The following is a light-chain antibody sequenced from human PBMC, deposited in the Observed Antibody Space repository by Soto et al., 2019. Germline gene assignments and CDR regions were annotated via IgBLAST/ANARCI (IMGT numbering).Light chain of an antibody. J-gene: IGKJ1*01. CDR1: QSVSSSF. V-gene: IGKV3-20*01. CDR3: QQYGSSSWT. CDR2: GAS. Sequence: EIVLTQSPGTLSLSPGERATLSCRASQSVSSSFLAWYQQKPGQAPRLLIYGASSRATGIPDRFSGSGSGPDFTLTISRLEPEDFAVYSCQQYGSSSWTFGQVTKVEIK.